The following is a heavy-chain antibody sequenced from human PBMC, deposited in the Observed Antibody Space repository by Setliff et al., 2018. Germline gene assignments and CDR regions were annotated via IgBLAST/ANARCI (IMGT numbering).Heavy chain of an antibody. J-gene: IGHJ5*02. CDR2: MYPGDSDT. D-gene: IGHD3-10*01. Sequence: PGESLKISCKGSGYSFTSYWIGWVRQMPGKGLEWMGIMYPGDSDTRYSPSFQGQVTISADKSISTPYLQWSSLKASDTAMYYCARRRGSGSFVNWFDPWGQGTLVTVSS. V-gene: IGHV5-51*01. CDR3: ARRRGSGSFVNWFDP. CDR1: GYSFTSYW.